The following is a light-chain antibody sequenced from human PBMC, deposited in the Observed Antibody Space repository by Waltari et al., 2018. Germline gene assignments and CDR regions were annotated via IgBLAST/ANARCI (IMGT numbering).Light chain of an antibody. CDR3: QAWDSDTYYV. J-gene: IGLJ1*01. CDR1: NLGDKY. CDR2: QDT. V-gene: IGLV3-1*01. Sequence: SYELPQPPSVSVSPGQTASITCSGDNLGDKYACWYQQKAGQSPVLVIYQDTKRPSGVPERFSGSNSGNTAPLTISGTQALDEADYYCQAWDSDTYYVFGTGTKVTVL.